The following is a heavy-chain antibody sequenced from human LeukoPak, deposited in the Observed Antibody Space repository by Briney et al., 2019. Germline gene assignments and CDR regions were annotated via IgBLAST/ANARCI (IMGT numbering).Heavy chain of an antibody. J-gene: IGHJ5*02. Sequence: SGPTLVKPTETLTLTCTFSGFSLSTSGVGVGWIRQPPGEALEWLELIYLDDDKRYSPSLSSRLTISKDTSKNQVVLIMTNMDPVDTATYYCAYRPYSSSWYTYNWFDPWGQGTLVTVSS. CDR2: IYLDDDK. CDR3: AYRPYSSSWYTYNWFDP. CDR1: GFSLSTSGVG. V-gene: IGHV2-5*02. D-gene: IGHD6-13*01.